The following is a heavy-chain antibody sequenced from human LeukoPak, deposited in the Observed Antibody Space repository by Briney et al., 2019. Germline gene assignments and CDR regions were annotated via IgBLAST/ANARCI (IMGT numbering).Heavy chain of an antibody. CDR2: IYYSGST. J-gene: IGHJ4*02. CDR3: ARQVVAVAGTGYFDY. Sequence: SETLSLTCTVSGGSIRSSSYYWGRIRQPPGKGLEWIGSIYYSGSTYYNASLKCRGTISVDTSKNQFSLKLNSVTAADTAVYFCARQVVAVAGTGYFDYWGQGTLVTVSS. V-gene: IGHV4-39*01. D-gene: IGHD6-19*01. CDR1: GGSIRSSSYY.